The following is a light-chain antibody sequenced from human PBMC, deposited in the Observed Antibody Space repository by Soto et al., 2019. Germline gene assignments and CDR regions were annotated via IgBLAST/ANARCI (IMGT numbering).Light chain of an antibody. CDR3: SSYTSSSTLSYV. V-gene: IGLV2-14*01. CDR1: SSDVGGYNY. J-gene: IGLJ1*01. CDR2: DVS. Sequence: QSVLTQPASVSGSPGQSITISCTGTSSDVGGYNYVSWYQQHPGKAPKVMIYDVSNRPSEVSNRFSGSKSGNTASLTISGLQAEDEADYYCSSYTSSSTLSYVFGTGTKVTVL.